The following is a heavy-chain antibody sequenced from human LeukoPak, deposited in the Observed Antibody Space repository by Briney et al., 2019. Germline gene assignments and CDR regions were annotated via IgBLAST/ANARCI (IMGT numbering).Heavy chain of an antibody. J-gene: IGHJ4*02. V-gene: IGHV2-5*02. D-gene: IGHD2/OR15-2a*01. CDR2: IYWADDK. Sequence: SGPTLVKPTQTLTLTCTFSGFSLSTSAVGVGWVRHPRGKALEWLALIYWADDKSYSPTMKSQVTMTTDTSQNQVVLTMTILDSVETARYCCAHKIHFNYFDYWGEGTLVTVSS. CDR3: AHKIHFNYFDY. CDR1: GFSLSTSAVG.